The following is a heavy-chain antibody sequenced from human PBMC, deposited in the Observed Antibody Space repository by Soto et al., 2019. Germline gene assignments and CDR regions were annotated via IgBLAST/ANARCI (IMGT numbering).Heavy chain of an antibody. D-gene: IGHD6-13*01. V-gene: IGHV4-59*01. CDR1: GGSISSYY. Sequence: PSETLSLTCTVSGGSISSYYWSWIRQPPGKGLEWIGYIYYSGSTNYNPSLKSRVTISVDTSKNQFSLKLSSVTAADTAVYYCARERFINIAAAGIHYYFDYWGQGTLVTVSS. CDR3: ARERFINIAAAGIHYYFDY. CDR2: IYYSGST. J-gene: IGHJ4*02.